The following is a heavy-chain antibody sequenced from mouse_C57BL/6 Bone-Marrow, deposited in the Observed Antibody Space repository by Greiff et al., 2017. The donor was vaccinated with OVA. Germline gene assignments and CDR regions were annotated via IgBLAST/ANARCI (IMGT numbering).Heavy chain of an antibody. CDR1: GYAFTNYL. CDR2: INPGSGGT. J-gene: IGHJ3*01. Sequence: QVQLKQSGAELVRPGTSVKVSCKASGYAFTNYLIEWVKQRPGQGLEWIGVINPGSGGTNYNEKFKGKATLTADKSSSTAYMQLSSLTSEDSAVYFCARGNDGHGRFAYWGQGTLVTVSA. D-gene: IGHD2-3*01. CDR3: ARGNDGHGRFAY. V-gene: IGHV1-54*01.